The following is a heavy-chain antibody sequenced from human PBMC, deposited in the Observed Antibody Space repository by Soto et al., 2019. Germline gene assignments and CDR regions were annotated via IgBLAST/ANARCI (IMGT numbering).Heavy chain of an antibody. J-gene: IGHJ4*02. CDR2: MSGSGGST. CDR1: GFTFSSYA. CDR3: AQACTIFGPAPCY. D-gene: IGHD3-3*01. V-gene: IGHV3-23*01. Sequence: GGSLRLSCAASGFTFSSYAMSWVRQDPGKGLEWVSAMSGSGGSTYYADSVKGRFTISRDNSKNTLYLQMNSLRAEDTAVYYCAQACTIFGPAPCYWGQGTPVTVSS.